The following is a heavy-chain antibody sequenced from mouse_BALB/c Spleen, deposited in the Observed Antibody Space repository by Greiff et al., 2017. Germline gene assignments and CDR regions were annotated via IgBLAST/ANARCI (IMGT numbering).Heavy chain of an antibody. V-gene: IGHV3-2*02. CDR1: GYSITSDYA. Sequence: EVKLLESGPGLVKPSQSLSLTCTVTGYSITSDYAWNWIRQFPGNKLEWMGYISYSGSTSYNPSLKSRISITRDTSKNQFFLQLNSVTTEDTATYYCARVYGKGGDYYSMDYWGQGTSVTVSS. J-gene: IGHJ4*01. CDR2: ISYSGST. CDR3: ARVYGKGGDYYSMDY. D-gene: IGHD2-1*01.